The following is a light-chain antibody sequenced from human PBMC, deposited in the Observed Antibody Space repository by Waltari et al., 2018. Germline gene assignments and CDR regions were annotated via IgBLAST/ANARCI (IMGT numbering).Light chain of an antibody. J-gene: IGKJ1*01. CDR2: AAS. Sequence: ETVMTQSPATLSVSPGERATLSCRASHSVTRKLDWYQQKPGQAPRLLIYAASTRATGIPDRFSGSGSGTEFTLTISSLQSEDFAVYYCQQYDNWPPWTFGQGTKVEVK. V-gene: IGKV3-15*01. CDR1: HSVTRK. CDR3: QQYDNWPPWT.